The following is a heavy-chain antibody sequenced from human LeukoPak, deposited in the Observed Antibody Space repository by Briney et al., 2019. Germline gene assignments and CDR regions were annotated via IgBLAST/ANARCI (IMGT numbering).Heavy chain of an antibody. CDR2: ISSSSSYI. V-gene: IGHV3-21*01. CDR3: ARDSYYDILTGYARHAFDI. CDR1: GFTFSSYS. Sequence: GGSLRLSCAASGFTFSSYSMNWVRQAPGNGLEWVSSISSSSSYIDYADSVKGRFTISRHNAKNSLYLQMNSLSAEDTAVYYCARDSYYDILTGYARHAFDIWGQGTTVPVSS. J-gene: IGHJ3*02. D-gene: IGHD3-9*01.